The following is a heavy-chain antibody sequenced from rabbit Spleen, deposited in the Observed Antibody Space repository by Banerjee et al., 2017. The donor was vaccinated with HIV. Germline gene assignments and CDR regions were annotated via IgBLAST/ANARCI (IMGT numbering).Heavy chain of an antibody. CDR3: ARDLTSVIGWNFNL. J-gene: IGHJ4*01. CDR1: GFSFSDRDV. CDR2: INTATGKG. V-gene: IGHV1S40*01. D-gene: IGHD2-1*01. Sequence: QSLEESGGGLVRPEGSLTLTCKASGFSFSDRDVMCWVRQAPGKGLEWIGCINTATGKGVYATWAKGRFTISRTSSTTVTLQMTSLTAADTATYFCARDLTSVIGWNFNLWGPGTLVTVS.